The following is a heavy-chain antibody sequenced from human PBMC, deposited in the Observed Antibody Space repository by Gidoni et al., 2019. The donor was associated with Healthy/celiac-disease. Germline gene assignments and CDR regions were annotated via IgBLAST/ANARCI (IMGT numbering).Heavy chain of an antibody. Sequence: QVQLVQSGAEVKKPGASVKVSCKASGYTFTSYDINWVRQATGQGLEWMGWMNPNSGNTGYAQKYQGRVTMTRNTSISTAYMELSSLRSEDTAVYYCARGVYDSSGYYSFGWFDPWGQGTLVTVSS. CDR3: ARGVYDSSGYYSFGWFDP. J-gene: IGHJ5*02. CDR2: MNPNSGNT. V-gene: IGHV1-8*01. D-gene: IGHD3-22*01. CDR1: GYTFTSYD.